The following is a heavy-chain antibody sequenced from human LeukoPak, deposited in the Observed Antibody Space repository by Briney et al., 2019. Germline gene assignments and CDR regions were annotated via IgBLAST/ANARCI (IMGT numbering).Heavy chain of an antibody. J-gene: IGHJ4*02. Sequence: GGSLRLSCAASGFTLSSYWMSWVRQAPGKGLEWVANIKQDGSEKYYVDSVKGRFTISRDNAKNSLYLQMNSLRAEDTAVYYCARLGAAGTLIDYWGQGTLVTVSS. CDR3: ARLGAAGTLIDY. CDR1: GFTLSSYW. CDR2: IKQDGSEK. D-gene: IGHD6-13*01. V-gene: IGHV3-7*01.